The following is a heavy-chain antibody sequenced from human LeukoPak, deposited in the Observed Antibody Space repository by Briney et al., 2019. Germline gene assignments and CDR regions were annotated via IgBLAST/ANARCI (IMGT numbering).Heavy chain of an antibody. J-gene: IGHJ4*02. Sequence: GGSLRLSCAASGFTCSSYWMHWVRQAPGKGLVWVSRINSDGSSTSYADSVKGRFTISRDNAKNTLYLQMNSLRAEDTAVYYCARDPRGYYYDSSGSYWGQGTLVAVSS. CDR2: INSDGSST. CDR3: ARDPRGYYYDSSGSY. V-gene: IGHV3-74*01. CDR1: GFTCSSYW. D-gene: IGHD3-22*01.